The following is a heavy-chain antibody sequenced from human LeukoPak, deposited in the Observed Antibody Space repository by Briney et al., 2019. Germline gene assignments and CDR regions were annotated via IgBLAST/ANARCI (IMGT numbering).Heavy chain of an antibody. CDR3: ARGRYGSGSYYNRNYYYYGMDV. J-gene: IGHJ6*02. V-gene: IGHV4-34*01. CDR2: INHSGST. CDR1: GGSFSGYY. D-gene: IGHD3-10*01. Sequence: PSETLSLTCAVYGGSFSGYYWSWIRQPPGKGLEWIGEINHSGSTNYNPSLKSRVTISVDTSKNQFSLKLSSVTAADTAVYYCARGRYGSGSYYNRNYYYYGMDVWGQGTTVTVSS.